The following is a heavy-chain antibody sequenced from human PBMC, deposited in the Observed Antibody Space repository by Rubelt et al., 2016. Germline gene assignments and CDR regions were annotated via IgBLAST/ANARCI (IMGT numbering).Heavy chain of an antibody. CDR2: ISSSGGTT. CDR3: ARMATYGFGMVDY. V-gene: IGHV3-48*04. Sequence: EVQLVESGGGLVKPGGSLRLSCAASGFTFSSYSMNWVRQAPGKGLEWVSYISSSGGTTHYADSVKGRFTISRDNAENSLYLQMNSLRADDTAVYYCARMATYGFGMVDYWGQGAQVTVSS. CDR1: GFTFSSYS. D-gene: IGHD3-10*01. J-gene: IGHJ4*02.